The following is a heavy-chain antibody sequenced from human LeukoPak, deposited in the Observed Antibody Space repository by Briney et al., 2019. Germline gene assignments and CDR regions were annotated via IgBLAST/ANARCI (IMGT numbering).Heavy chain of an antibody. D-gene: IGHD2-15*01. J-gene: IGHJ4*02. Sequence: GASVKVSCKASGYTFTINHIHWVRQAPGQGLEWMGVINPSGDSTSYAPNFQGRVTITRDTSASTAYMELSSLRSEDTAVYYCARVSGSGSGFDYWGQGTLVTVSS. CDR2: INPSGDST. V-gene: IGHV1-46*01. CDR3: ARVSGSGSGFDY. CDR1: GYTFTINH.